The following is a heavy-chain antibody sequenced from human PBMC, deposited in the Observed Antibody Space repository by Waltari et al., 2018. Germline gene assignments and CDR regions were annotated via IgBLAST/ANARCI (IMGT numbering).Heavy chain of an antibody. Sequence: QVQLVQSGGGVVQPGRSLRLSCAASGFTFSSYGMHWVRQAPGTGLEWVAVIWYDGSNKYYADSVKGRFTISRDNSKNTLYLQMNSLRAEDTAMYYCAKDFPSTTVTTGGAFDIWGQGTMVTVSS. CDR2: IWYDGSNK. D-gene: IGHD4-17*01. CDR3: AKDFPSTTVTTGGAFDI. V-gene: IGHV3-30*18. CDR1: GFTFSSYG. J-gene: IGHJ3*02.